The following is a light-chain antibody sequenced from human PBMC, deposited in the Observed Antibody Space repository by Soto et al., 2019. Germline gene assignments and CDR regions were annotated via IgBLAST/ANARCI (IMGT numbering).Light chain of an antibody. Sequence: EIVMTQYPATLSVSPGERATLSCRASQSVSRNLAWYQQKPGQAPRLLSYGASTRATGIPARFSGSGSGTEFTLTISSLQSEDFAVYYCQQYNTWPPTFGPGTKVYIK. CDR2: GAS. J-gene: IGKJ3*01. CDR3: QQYNTWPPT. CDR1: QSVSRN. V-gene: IGKV3-15*01.